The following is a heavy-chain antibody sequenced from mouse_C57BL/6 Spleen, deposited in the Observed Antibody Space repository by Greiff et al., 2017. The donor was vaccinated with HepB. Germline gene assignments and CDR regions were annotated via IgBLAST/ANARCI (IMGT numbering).Heavy chain of an antibody. CDR2: ISYDGSN. CDR3: ARDGGTGFDY. D-gene: IGHD4-1*01. CDR1: GYSITSGYY. Sequence: EVQRVESGPGLVKPSQSLSLTCSVTGYSITSGYYWNWIRQFPGNKLEWMGYISYDGSNNYNPSLKNRISITRDTSKNQFFLKLNSVTTEDTATYYCARDGGTGFDYWGQGTTLTVSS. V-gene: IGHV3-6*01. J-gene: IGHJ2*01.